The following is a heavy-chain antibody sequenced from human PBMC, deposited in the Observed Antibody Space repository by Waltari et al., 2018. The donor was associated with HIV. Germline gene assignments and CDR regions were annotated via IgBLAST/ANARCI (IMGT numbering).Heavy chain of an antibody. V-gene: IGHV3-21*01. J-gene: IGHJ5*02. D-gene: IGHD6-19*01. CDR2: IGSLQNFI. Sequence: EVRLLESGGGLVRPGGSLRLSCAASGFRFSDYNMNWVRQGPGEGLEWVASIGSLQNFIHYADSVKGRFTVSRDNAKNSLYLQMNSLTTEDTAVYYCARGPSSGWSWFDPWGQGTLVTVSS. CDR1: GFRFSDYN. CDR3: ARGPSSGWSWFDP.